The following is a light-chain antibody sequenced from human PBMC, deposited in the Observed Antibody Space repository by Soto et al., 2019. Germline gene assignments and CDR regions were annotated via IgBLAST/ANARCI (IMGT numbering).Light chain of an antibody. CDR1: SSDVGSYNL. Sequence: QSALTQPASVSGSPGQSITISCTGASSDVGSYNLVSWYQQHPGKAPKLMIYEVTKRPSRVSNRFSGSKFGNTASLTISGVQAEDEADYYCCSYAGSSTFVLFGGGTKLTVL. CDR3: CSYAGSSTFVL. CDR2: EVT. J-gene: IGLJ2*01. V-gene: IGLV2-23*02.